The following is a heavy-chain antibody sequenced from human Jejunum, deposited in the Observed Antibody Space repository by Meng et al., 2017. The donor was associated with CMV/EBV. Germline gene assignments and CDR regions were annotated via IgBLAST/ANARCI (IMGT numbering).Heavy chain of an antibody. J-gene: IGHJ5*02. CDR1: ISSGGYC. D-gene: IGHD3-16*01. Sequence: ISSGGYCWNCMRQHPEKGLEWSVYISYSGKTYYNPSLKSPVTISVDTSQNQFSLKLSSVTAAVTAVYYGARWGYYDSPSTGNWFDPRGQGTLVTVSS. V-gene: IGHV4-31*01. CDR2: ISYSGKT. CDR3: ARWGYYDSPSTGNWFDP.